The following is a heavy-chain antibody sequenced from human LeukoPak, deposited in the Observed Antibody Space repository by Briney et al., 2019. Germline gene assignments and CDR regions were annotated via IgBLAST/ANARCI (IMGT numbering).Heavy chain of an antibody. V-gene: IGHV1-18*01. CDR3: ARDKAVSTELTQYFHH. CDR1: GYTFTNYG. Sequence: ASVKVSCKASGYTFTNYGVSWVRQAPGQGLEWMGWISGYNGYTNYAQKFQFRVTMTTDTSTSTAYMELRSLTSDDTAMYYCARDKAVSTELTQYFHHWGQGTLVTVSS. J-gene: IGHJ1*01. CDR2: ISGYNGYT. D-gene: IGHD1-14*01.